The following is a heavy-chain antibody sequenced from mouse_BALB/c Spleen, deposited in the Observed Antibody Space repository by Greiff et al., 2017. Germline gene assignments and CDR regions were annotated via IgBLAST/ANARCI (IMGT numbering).Heavy chain of an antibody. CDR1: GYTFTSYV. CDR2: INPYNDGT. V-gene: IGHV1-14*01. Sequence: VQLQQSGPELVKPGASVKMSCKASGYTFTSYVMHWVKQKPGQGLEWIGYINPYNDGTKYNEKFKGKATLTSDKSSSTAYMELSSLTSEDSAVYYCARGYGYDGEGYYAMDYWGQGTSVTVSS. D-gene: IGHD2-2*01. CDR3: ARGYGYDGEGYYAMDY. J-gene: IGHJ4*01.